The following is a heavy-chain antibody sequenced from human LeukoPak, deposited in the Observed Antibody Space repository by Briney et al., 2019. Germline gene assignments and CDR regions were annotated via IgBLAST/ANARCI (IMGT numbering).Heavy chain of an antibody. J-gene: IGHJ4*02. V-gene: IGHV3-48*03. CDR3: AREASGSYDY. CDR2: ISSSGSTI. CDR1: GLTFSSYE. D-gene: IGHD1-26*01. Sequence: GGSLRLSCAASGLTFSSYEMNWVRQAPGKRLDWVSYISSSGSTIYYADSVKGRFTISRDNTKNSLYLQMHSLRVEDTAVYYCAREASGSYDYWGQGTLVTVSS.